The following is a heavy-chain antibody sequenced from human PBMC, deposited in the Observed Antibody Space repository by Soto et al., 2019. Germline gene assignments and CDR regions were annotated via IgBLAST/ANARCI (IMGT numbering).Heavy chain of an antibody. CDR2: INPSGGST. V-gene: IGHV1-46*01. J-gene: IGHJ3*02. CDR1: GYTFTSYY. Sequence: ASVKVSCKASGYTFTSYYMHWVRQAPGQGLEWMGIINPSGGSTSYAQKFQGRVTMTRDTSTSTVYMELSSLRSEDTAVYYCARYWLPMWSGYYPYAFDIWGQGTMVTVSS. D-gene: IGHD3-3*01. CDR3: ARYWLPMWSGYYPYAFDI.